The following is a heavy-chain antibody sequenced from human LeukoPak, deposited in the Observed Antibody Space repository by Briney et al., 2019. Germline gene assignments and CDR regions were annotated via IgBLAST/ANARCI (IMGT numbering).Heavy chain of an antibody. CDR1: GGSFSGYY. V-gene: IGHV4-34*01. D-gene: IGHD3-16*01. CDR2: INHSGST. Sequence: SETLSLTCAVYGGSFSGYYWSWIRQPPGKGLEWMGEINHSGSTNYNPSLKSRVIISVDTSKNQFSLKLSSVTAADTAVYYCARGPRGASAVSSAPEPFDYWGQGTLVTVSS. J-gene: IGHJ4*02. CDR3: ARGPRGASAVSSAPEPFDY.